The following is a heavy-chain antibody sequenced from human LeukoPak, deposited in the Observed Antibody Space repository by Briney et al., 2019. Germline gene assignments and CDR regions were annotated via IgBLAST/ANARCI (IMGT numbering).Heavy chain of an antibody. J-gene: IGHJ4*02. V-gene: IGHV4-30-4*01. D-gene: IGHD4-17*01. CDR1: GGSISSGDYY. Sequence: SETLSLTCTVSGGSISSGDYYWSWIRQPPGKGLEWIGYIYYSGSTYYNPSLKSRVTISVDTSKNQFSLKLSSVTAADTAVYYCARGYGEHPDKYDYWGQGTLVTVSS. CDR2: IYYSGST. CDR3: ARGYGEHPDKYDY.